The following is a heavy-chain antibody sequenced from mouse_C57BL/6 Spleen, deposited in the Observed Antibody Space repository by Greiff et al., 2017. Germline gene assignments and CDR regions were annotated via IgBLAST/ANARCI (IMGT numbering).Heavy chain of an antibody. CDR2: FDPNSGGT. D-gene: IGHD2-4*01. V-gene: IGHV1-72*01. Sequence: VQLQQPGAELVKPGASVKLSCKASGYTFTSYWMHWVKQRPGRGLEWIGRFDPNSGGTKYNEKFKSKATLTVDKPSSTAYMQLSSLTSEDSAVYYCARFDYDVGFAYWGQGALVTVSA. CDR3: ARFDYDVGFAY. CDR1: GYTFTSYW. J-gene: IGHJ3*01.